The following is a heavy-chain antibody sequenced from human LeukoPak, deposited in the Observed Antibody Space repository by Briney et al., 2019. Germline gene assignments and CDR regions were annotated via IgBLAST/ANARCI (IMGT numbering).Heavy chain of an antibody. D-gene: IGHD6-19*01. CDR3: AKCRARDSSGWAAIDY. CDR2: ITSSGSTI. Sequence: PGGSLRLSCAVSGFTFSDYYMSWIRQAPGKGLEWVSYITSSGSTIYYADSVKGRFTISRDNAKNSLYLQMNSMRAEDTAVYYCAKCRARDSSGWAAIDYWGQGTLVTVSS. V-gene: IGHV3-11*04. J-gene: IGHJ4*02. CDR1: GFTFSDYY.